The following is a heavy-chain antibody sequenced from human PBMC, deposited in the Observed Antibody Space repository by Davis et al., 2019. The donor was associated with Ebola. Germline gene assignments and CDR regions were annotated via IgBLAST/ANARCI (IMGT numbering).Heavy chain of an antibody. J-gene: IGHJ2*01. CDR2: INHSGST. V-gene: IGHV4-34*09. CDR1: GGSFSVYY. D-gene: IGHD1-26*01. Sequence: SQTLSPTCPVYGGSFSVYYWSWIRQPPGKGLEWIGEINHSGSTNYNPSLKSRVTITVDTSKNQFSLKLSSVTAADTAVYYCARDGERHWYFDLWGRGTMVTVSS. CDR3: ARDGERHWYFDL.